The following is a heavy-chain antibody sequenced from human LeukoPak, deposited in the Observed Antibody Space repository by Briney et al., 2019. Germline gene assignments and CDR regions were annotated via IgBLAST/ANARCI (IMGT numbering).Heavy chain of an antibody. V-gene: IGHV1-18*01. CDR2: ISACNGHT. D-gene: IGHD3-10*01. CDR3: ASDSFGDLLSPLDF. CDR1: GYSFTNYG. Sequence: ASVKVSCKASGYSFTNYGISWVRQAPGQGLEWMGWISACNGHTKYAQKVQGRGTITRDRSTTTAYMELSSMRPEDEAMDDCASDSFGDLLSPLDFWGQGTLVTVSS. J-gene: IGHJ4*02.